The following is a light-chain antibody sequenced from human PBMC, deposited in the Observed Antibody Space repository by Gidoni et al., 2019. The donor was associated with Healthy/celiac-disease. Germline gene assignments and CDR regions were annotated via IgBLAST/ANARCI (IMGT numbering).Light chain of an antibody. CDR1: QSISSY. Sequence: DIQMTQSPSSLSASVVDRVTIPCRASQSISSYLNWYQQKPGKAPKLLIYAASSLQSGVPSRFSGSGSGTDFTLTISSLQPEDFATYYCQQSYSTLLTFGQGTKVEIK. CDR3: QQSYSTLLT. V-gene: IGKV1-39*01. J-gene: IGKJ1*01. CDR2: AAS.